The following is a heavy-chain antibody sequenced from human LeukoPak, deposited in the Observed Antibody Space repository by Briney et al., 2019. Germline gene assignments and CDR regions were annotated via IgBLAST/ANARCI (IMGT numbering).Heavy chain of an antibody. CDR2: IYYSGST. Sequence: SETLSLTSTVSGGSISSYYWSWIRQPPGKGLEWIGYIYYSGSTNYNPSLKSRVTISVDTSKNQFSLKLSSVTAADTAVYYCAFGEEYFDYWGQGTLVTVSS. CDR3: AFGEEYFDY. CDR1: GGSISSYY. D-gene: IGHD2-21*01. J-gene: IGHJ4*02. V-gene: IGHV4-59*01.